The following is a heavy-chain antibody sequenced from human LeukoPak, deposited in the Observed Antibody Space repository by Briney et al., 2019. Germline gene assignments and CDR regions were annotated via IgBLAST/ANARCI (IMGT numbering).Heavy chain of an antibody. CDR3: ARGAYHYGSGSYYFDY. J-gene: IGHJ4*02. V-gene: IGHV3-21*04. D-gene: IGHD3-10*01. CDR1: GFTFSSYS. CDR2: ISSSSSYI. Sequence: GSLRLSCAAPGFTFSSYSMNWVRQAPGKGLEWVSSISSSSSYIYYADSVKGRFTISRDNAKNSLYLQMNSLRAEDTAVYYCARGAYHYGSGSYYFDYWGQGTLVTVSS.